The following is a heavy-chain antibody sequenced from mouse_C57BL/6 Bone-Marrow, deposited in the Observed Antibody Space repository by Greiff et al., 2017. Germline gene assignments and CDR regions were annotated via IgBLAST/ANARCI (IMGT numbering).Heavy chain of an antibody. J-gene: IGHJ2*01. D-gene: IGHD1-1*01. CDR2: IYPGSGST. CDR1: GYTFTSYW. CDR3: ARTGAVVARDY. Sequence: QVQLQQPGAELVKPGASVKMSCKASGYTFTSYWITWVKQRPGQGLEWIGDIYPGSGSTNYNEKFKSKDTLTVDTSSSTAYMQLSSLTSEDSAVYYCARTGAVVARDYWGQGTTLTVSS. V-gene: IGHV1-55*01.